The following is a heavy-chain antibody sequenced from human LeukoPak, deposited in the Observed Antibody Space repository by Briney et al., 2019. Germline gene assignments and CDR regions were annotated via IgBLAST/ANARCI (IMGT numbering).Heavy chain of an antibody. CDR3: ARHGRSTNYFDY. J-gene: IGHJ4*02. CDR1: GGSISSSSYY. Sequence: SETLSLTCTVPGGSISSSSYYWGWIRQPPGKGLEWIGSIYYSGSTYYNPSLKSRVTISVDTSKNQFSLKLSSVTAADTAVYYCARHGRSTNYFDYWGQGTLVTVSS. V-gene: IGHV4-39*01. D-gene: IGHD2-15*01. CDR2: IYYSGST.